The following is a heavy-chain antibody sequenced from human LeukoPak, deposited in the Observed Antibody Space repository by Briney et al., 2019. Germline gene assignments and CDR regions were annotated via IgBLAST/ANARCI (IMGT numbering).Heavy chain of an antibody. CDR3: ARGSMIIVADWYFDL. Sequence: GGSLRLSCAASGFTFSSYSMNWVRQAPGKGLEWVSFISSSGTTYYADSVKGRFTVSRDNAKSSVYLQLNSLRGEDTAVYYCARGSMIIVADWYFDLWGRGTLVTVSS. CDR1: GFTFSSYS. CDR2: ISSSGTT. D-gene: IGHD3-22*01. V-gene: IGHV3-48*01. J-gene: IGHJ2*01.